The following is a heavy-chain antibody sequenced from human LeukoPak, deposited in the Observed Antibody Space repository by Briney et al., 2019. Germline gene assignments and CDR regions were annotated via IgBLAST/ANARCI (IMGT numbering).Heavy chain of an antibody. CDR2: IRYDGSNK. CDR3: AKMSPYQLLSDY. J-gene: IGHJ4*02. Sequence: GGSLRLSCAASGFTFSSYGMHLVRQAPGKGLEWVAFIRYDGSNKYYADSVKGRLTISRDNSKNTLYLQMNSLRAEDTAVYYCAKMSPYQLLSDYWGQGTLVTVSS. D-gene: IGHD2-2*01. CDR1: GFTFSSYG. V-gene: IGHV3-30*02.